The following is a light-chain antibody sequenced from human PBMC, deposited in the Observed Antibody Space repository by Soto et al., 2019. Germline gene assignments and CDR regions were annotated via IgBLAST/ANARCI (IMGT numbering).Light chain of an antibody. Sequence: QSVLTQPASGSGSPGQSSTISCTGTSSDVGGYKYVSWYQQHPGKAPKLVIYDVSNRPSGVSHRFSGSKSGNTASLTISGLQAEDEADYYCSSYTSSNTLVFGTGTKVTVL. CDR3: SSYTSSNTLV. CDR2: DVS. V-gene: IGLV2-14*01. CDR1: SSDVGGYKY. J-gene: IGLJ1*01.